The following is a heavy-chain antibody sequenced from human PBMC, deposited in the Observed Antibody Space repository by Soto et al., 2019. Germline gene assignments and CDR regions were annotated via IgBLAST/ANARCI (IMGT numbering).Heavy chain of an antibody. Sequence: GESLKISCKGSGYSFTSYWIGWVRQMPGKGLEWMGIIYPGDSDTRYSPSFQGQVTISADKSISTAYLQWSSMKASDTAMYYCARSAGYYDFWSGHNWFDPWGQGTLVPVSS. D-gene: IGHD3-3*01. CDR2: IYPGDSDT. J-gene: IGHJ5*02. CDR3: ARSAGYYDFWSGHNWFDP. CDR1: GYSFTSYW. V-gene: IGHV5-51*01.